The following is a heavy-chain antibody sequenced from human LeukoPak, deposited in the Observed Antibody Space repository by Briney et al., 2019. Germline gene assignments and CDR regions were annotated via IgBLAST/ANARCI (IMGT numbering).Heavy chain of an antibody. J-gene: IGHJ5*02. V-gene: IGHV4-59*08. Sequence: SETLSLTCTVSGGSISSYYWSWIRQPPGKGLEWIGYIYYSGSTNYNPSLKSRVTISVDTSKNQFSLKLSSVTAADTAVYYCARRERIAVAGTGNWSDPWGQGTLVTVSS. D-gene: IGHD6-19*01. CDR2: IYYSGST. CDR3: ARRERIAVAGTGNWSDP. CDR1: GGSISSYY.